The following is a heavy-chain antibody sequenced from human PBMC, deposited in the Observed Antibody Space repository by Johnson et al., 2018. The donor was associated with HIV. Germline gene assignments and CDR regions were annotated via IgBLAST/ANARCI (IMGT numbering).Heavy chain of an antibody. J-gene: IGHJ3*02. Sequence: VQLVESGGGVVQPGGSLRLSCVASGFSFIDYAMTWVRQAPGKGLEWVANINQDGSEKYYADSVKGRFTISRDSSKNTLYLQMNSLRAEDTAVYYCARVRVGAFDIWGQGTMVTVSS. V-gene: IGHV3-7*01. CDR1: GFSFIDYA. CDR2: INQDGSEK. D-gene: IGHD1-26*01. CDR3: ARVRVGAFDI.